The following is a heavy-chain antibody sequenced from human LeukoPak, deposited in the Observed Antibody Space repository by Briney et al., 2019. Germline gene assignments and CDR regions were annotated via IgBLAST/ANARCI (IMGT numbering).Heavy chain of an antibody. J-gene: IGHJ4*02. CDR3: ARVRAAAGAPPDY. Sequence: SETLSLTCSVSGGSINSKNYYWGWIRQPPGKGLEWIGTMYYSGSTYYNPSLKSRVTISVDTSKNQFSLKLSSVTAADTAVYYCARVRAAAGAPPDYWGQGTLVTVSS. CDR2: MYYSGST. CDR1: GGSINSKNYY. D-gene: IGHD6-13*01. V-gene: IGHV4-39*07.